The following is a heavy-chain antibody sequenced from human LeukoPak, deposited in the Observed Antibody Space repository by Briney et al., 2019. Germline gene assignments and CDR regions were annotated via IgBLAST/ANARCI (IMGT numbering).Heavy chain of an antibody. V-gene: IGHV1-18*01. J-gene: IGHJ4*02. Sequence: ASVKVSCKASGYTFTSYGISWVRQAPGQGLEWMGWISAYNGNTNYAQKLQGRVTMTTDTSTSTAYMELRSLRSDDTAVYYCARDRPTLQYCSGGSCFGGYYFDYWGQGTLVTVSS. CDR2: ISAYNGNT. D-gene: IGHD2-15*01. CDR1: GYTFTSYG. CDR3: ARDRPTLQYCSGGSCFGGYYFDY.